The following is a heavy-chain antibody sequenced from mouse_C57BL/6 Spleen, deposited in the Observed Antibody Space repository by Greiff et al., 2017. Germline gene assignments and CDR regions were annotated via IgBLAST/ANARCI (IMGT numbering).Heavy chain of an antibody. Sequence: VQLQQSGPELVKPGASVKISCKAPGYSFTGYYMNWVKQSPEKSFEWIGEINPSTGGTTYNQKFKAKATLTVDKSSSTAYMQLKSLTSEDSAVYYCARRDGYDPFAYWGQGTLVTVSA. CDR1: GYSFTGYY. J-gene: IGHJ3*01. CDR3: ARRDGYDPFAY. D-gene: IGHD2-2*01. V-gene: IGHV1-42*01. CDR2: INPSTGGT.